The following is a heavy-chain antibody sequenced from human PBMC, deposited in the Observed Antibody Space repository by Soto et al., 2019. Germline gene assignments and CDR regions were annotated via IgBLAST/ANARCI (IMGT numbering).Heavy chain of an antibody. CDR3: ARWCMLTPDYYYYGMDV. J-gene: IGHJ6*02. CDR2: IYYSGST. V-gene: IGHV4-30-4*01. D-gene: IGHD2-8*01. CDR1: GGSISSGDYY. Sequence: PSETLSLTCTVSGGSISSGDYYWSWIRRPPGKGLEWIGHIYYSGSTYYNPSLKSRVTISVDTSKNQFSLKLSSVTAADTAVYYCARWCMLTPDYYYYGMDVWGQGTTVTVSS.